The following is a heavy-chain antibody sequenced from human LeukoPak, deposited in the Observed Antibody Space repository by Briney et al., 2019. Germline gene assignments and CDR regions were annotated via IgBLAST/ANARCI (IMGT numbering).Heavy chain of an antibody. J-gene: IGHJ4*02. CDR3: ARGAAAAGTTGFDY. D-gene: IGHD6-13*01. CDR1: GFTFSSYS. Sequence: GGSLRLSCAASGFTFSSYSMKWVRQAPGKGLEWVSSISSSSSYIYYADSVKGRFTISRDNAKNSLYLQMNSLRAEDTAVYYCARGAAAAGTTGFDYWGQETLVTVSS. V-gene: IGHV3-21*01. CDR2: ISSSSSYI.